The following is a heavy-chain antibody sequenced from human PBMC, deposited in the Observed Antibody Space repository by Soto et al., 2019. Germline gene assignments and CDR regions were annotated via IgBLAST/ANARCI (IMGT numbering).Heavy chain of an antibody. V-gene: IGHV3-33*01. CDR1: GFTFSSYG. J-gene: IGHJ3*02. CDR2: IWYDGSNK. D-gene: IGHD3-10*01. CDR3: ARDKGGRIWLGDPFAAFDI. Sequence: PGGSLRLSCAASGFTFSSYGMHWVRQAPGKGLEWVAVIWYDGSNKYYADSVKGRFTISRDNSKNTLYLQMNSLRAEDTAVYYCARDKGGRIWLGDPFAAFDIWGQGPMVTVS.